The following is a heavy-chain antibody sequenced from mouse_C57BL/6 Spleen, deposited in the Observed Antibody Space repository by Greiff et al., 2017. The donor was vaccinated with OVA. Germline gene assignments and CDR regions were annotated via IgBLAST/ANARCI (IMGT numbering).Heavy chain of an antibody. Sequence: QVQLQQPGAELVRPGSSVKLSCKASGYTFTSYWMDWVKQRPGQGLEWIGNIYPSDSETHYNQKFKDKATLTVDKSSSTAYMQLSSRTSEDSAVYYCARSSVLRAMDYWGQGTSVTVSS. CDR3: ARSSVLRAMDY. CDR2: IYPSDSET. V-gene: IGHV1-61*01. D-gene: IGHD1-2*01. CDR1: GYTFTSYW. J-gene: IGHJ4*01.